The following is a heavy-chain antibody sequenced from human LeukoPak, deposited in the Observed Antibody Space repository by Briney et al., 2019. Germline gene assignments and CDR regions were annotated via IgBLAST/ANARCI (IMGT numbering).Heavy chain of an antibody. J-gene: IGHJ4*02. Sequence: GGSLRLSCAASGSTFSSYAMHWVRQAPGKGLEWVAVISYDGSNKYYADSVKGRFTISRDNSKNTLYLQMNSLRAEDTAVYYCATSFGVIRGYWGLGTLVTVSS. CDR1: GSTFSSYA. V-gene: IGHV3-30-3*01. CDR3: ATSFGVIRGY. CDR2: ISYDGSNK. D-gene: IGHD3-10*01.